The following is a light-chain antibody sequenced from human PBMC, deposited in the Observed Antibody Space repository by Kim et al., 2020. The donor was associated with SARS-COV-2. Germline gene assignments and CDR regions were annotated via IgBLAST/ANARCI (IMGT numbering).Light chain of an antibody. CDR3: QQYNSYPYT. V-gene: IGKV1-5*03. J-gene: IGKJ2*01. CDR1: QSISSW. Sequence: SESVGDRVTITCRASQSISSWLAWYQQKPGKAHKLLIYKASSLESGVPSRFSGSGSGTEFTLTISSLQPDDFATYYCQQYNSYPYTFGQGTKLEI. CDR2: KAS.